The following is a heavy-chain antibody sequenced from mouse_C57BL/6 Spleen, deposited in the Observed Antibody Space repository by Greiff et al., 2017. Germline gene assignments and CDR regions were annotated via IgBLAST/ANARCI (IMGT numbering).Heavy chain of an antibody. CDR2: ITPNNGGT. Sequence: EVQLQQSVPELVKPGASVKMSCKASGYTFTDSNMHWVKQSHGQSLEWIGDITPNNGGTSYNQKFKGKATLTVHKSSSTAYMELRSLTSEDSAVYDCTRDGPFAYWGQGTLVTVSA. CDR3: TRDGPFAY. J-gene: IGHJ3*01. V-gene: IGHV1-22*01. D-gene: IGHD2-3*01. CDR1: GYTFTDSN.